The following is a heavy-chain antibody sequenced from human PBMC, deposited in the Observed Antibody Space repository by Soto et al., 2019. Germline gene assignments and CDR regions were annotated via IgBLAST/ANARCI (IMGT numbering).Heavy chain of an antibody. CDR1: GFTFTRYS. CDR2: ISGTTNYI. Sequence: PGGSLRLSCAASGFTFTRYSMNWVRQAPGKGLEWVSSISGTTNYIYYGDSMKGRFTISRDNAKNSLYLEMNSLRAEDTAVYYCARESEDLTSSFDYWGQGTRVTVAS. J-gene: IGHJ4*02. CDR3: ARESEDLTSSFDY. V-gene: IGHV3-21*06.